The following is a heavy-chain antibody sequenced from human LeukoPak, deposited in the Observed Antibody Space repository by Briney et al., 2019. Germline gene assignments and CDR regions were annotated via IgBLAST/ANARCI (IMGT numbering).Heavy chain of an antibody. V-gene: IGHV3-23*01. CDR1: GFTFSSYA. CDR2: ISGSGGST. D-gene: IGHD3-3*01. J-gene: IGHJ4*02. Sequence: GGSLRLSYAASGFTFSSYAMSWVRQAPGKGLEWVSAISGSGGSTYYADSVKGRFTISRDNSKNTLYLQMNSLRAEDTAVYYCAKDPDYDFWSGYHVADYWGQGTLVTVSS. CDR3: AKDPDYDFWSGYHVADY.